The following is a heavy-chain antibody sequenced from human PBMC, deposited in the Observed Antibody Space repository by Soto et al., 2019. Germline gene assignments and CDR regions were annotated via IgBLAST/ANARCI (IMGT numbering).Heavy chain of an antibody. Sequence: SETLSLTCTVSGGSISSSSYYWGWIRQPPGKGIEWIGSIYYSGSTYYNPSLKSRVTISVDMSKNQFSLKLISVIAAYMSVYYCARPSYGGYNGNWFDPWGQGTLVTVSS. D-gene: IGHD5-12*01. J-gene: IGHJ5*02. V-gene: IGHV4-39*01. CDR2: IYYSGST. CDR1: GGSISSSSYY. CDR3: ARPSYGGYNGNWFDP.